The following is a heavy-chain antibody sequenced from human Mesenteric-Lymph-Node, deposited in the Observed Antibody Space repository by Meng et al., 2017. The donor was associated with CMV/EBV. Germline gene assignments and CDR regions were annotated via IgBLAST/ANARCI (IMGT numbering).Heavy chain of an antibody. J-gene: IGHJ4*02. CDR1: GFSFFRYW. CDR2: IDADGGGT. V-gene: IGHV3-23*01. Sequence: GESLKISCEASGFSFFRYWMDWVRQAPGKGLEWVSAIDADGGGTYYAESVKGRFTISRDNSANTLYLQLNGLRGEDTAVYYCAKGVDYNFWNGYPYFHYWGQGALVTVSS. CDR3: AKGVDYNFWNGYPYFHY. D-gene: IGHD3-3*01.